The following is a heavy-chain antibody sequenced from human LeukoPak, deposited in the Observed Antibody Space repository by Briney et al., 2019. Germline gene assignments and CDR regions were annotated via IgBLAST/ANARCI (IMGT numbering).Heavy chain of an antibody. CDR1: GFTFSTYA. CDR3: AKAVLTGTSIGDY. J-gene: IGHJ4*02. V-gene: IGHV3-23*01. Sequence: GGSLRLSCAASGFTFSTYAMSWVRQAPGKGLEWVSAISSSGGSTYYADSVKGRFTISRDNSKSTLYLQMNSPRAVDTAVYYCAKAVLTGTSIGDYWGQGTLVTVSS. CDR2: ISSSGGST. D-gene: IGHD1-7*01.